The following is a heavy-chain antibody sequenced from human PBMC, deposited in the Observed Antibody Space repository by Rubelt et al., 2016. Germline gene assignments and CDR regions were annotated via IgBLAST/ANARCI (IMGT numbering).Heavy chain of an antibody. Sequence: QVQLVQSVAEVKKPGSSVKVSCKASGGTFSSYAISWVRQAPGQGLEWMGRIIPILGIANYAQKFQGRVTITADKSTSTAYMELSSRGSEDTAVYYCASSLPNLFGIAARDYYYYYGMDVWGQGTTVTVSS. CDR1: GGTFSSYA. CDR3: ASSLPNLFGIAARDYYYYYGMDV. J-gene: IGHJ6*02. CDR2: IIPILGIA. D-gene: IGHD6-6*01. V-gene: IGHV1-69*04.